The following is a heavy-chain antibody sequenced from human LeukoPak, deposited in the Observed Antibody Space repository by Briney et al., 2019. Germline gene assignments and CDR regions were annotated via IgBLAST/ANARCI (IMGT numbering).Heavy chain of an antibody. CDR2: INPNSGGT. D-gene: IGHD3-22*01. V-gene: IGHV1-2*02. CDR1: GYTFTGYY. Sequence: ASMKVSCKASGYTFTGYYMHWVRQAPGQGLEWMGWINPNSGGTNYAQKFQGRVTMTRDTSISTAYMELSRLRSDDTAVYYCVRGSLGGYLSIDYWGQGTLVTVSS. CDR3: VRGSLGGYLSIDY. J-gene: IGHJ4*02.